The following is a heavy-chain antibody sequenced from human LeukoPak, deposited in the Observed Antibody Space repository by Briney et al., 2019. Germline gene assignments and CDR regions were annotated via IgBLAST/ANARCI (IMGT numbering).Heavy chain of an antibody. D-gene: IGHD4-11*01. V-gene: IGHV4-59*01. J-gene: IGHJ4*02. CDR3: ARAYMAD. CDR1: GGSISSYY. Sequence: SETLSLTCTVSGGSISSYYWSWIRQPPGKGLEWIGYIYYSGSTNYNPSLKSRVTISVDTSKNQFSLKLSSVTAADTAVYYCARAYMADWGQGTLVTVSS. CDR2: IYYSGST.